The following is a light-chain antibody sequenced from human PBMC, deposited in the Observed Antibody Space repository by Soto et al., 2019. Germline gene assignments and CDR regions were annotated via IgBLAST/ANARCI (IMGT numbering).Light chain of an antibody. CDR2: DAS. CDR3: QQYNSYSSP. Sequence: DIQMTPSPSALSASVGDRVTITCRASQSISTWLAWYQQKPGKAPKLLIYDASSLESGVPSRFSGSGFGKEFTLTISSLQPDDFATYYCQQYNSYSSPFGQGTKGDIK. CDR1: QSISTW. J-gene: IGKJ1*01. V-gene: IGKV1-5*01.